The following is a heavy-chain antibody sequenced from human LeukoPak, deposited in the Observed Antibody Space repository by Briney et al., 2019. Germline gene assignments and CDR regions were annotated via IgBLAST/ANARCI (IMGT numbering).Heavy chain of an antibody. CDR1: GFTFSGHY. D-gene: IGHD2-2*01. CDR3: ARDQGYCSSTSCYATIYYYYGMDV. V-gene: IGHV1-2*02. Sequence: ASVKVSCKASGFTFSGHYMYWVRQRQAPGQGLEWLGWVNPNSGGTNYAQKFQGRVTMTRDTSISTAYMELSRLRSDDTAVYYCARDQGYCSSTSCYATIYYYYGMDVWGQGTTVTVSS. J-gene: IGHJ6*02. CDR2: VNPNSGGT.